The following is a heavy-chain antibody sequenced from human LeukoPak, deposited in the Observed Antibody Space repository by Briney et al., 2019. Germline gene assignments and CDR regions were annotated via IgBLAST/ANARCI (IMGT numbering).Heavy chain of an antibody. V-gene: IGHV3-48*03. D-gene: IGHD3-16*01. J-gene: IGHJ4*02. CDR3: ARSGIIGTYYFDF. Sequence: GGSLRLSCAASGFTFSGYEMNWVRQAPGKGLEWVSYISSSGNTMYYADSVKGRFTISRDNAKNSLYLQMTSLRAEDAAVYYRARSGIIGTYYFDFWGQGTLVTVSS. CDR2: ISSSGNTM. CDR1: GFTFSGYE.